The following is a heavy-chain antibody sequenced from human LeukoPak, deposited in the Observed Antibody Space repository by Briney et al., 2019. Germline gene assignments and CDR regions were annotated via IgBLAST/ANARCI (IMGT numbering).Heavy chain of an antibody. D-gene: IGHD3-3*01. Sequence: GGSLRLSCAASGFTFSSYSMNWVRQAPGKGLEWVSYISSSSSTIYYADSVKGRFTISRDNAKNSLYLQMNSLRAEHTAVYYCAREPDYDGWGQGTLVTVSS. CDR3: AREPDYDG. V-gene: IGHV3-48*01. J-gene: IGHJ4*02. CDR1: GFTFSSYS. CDR2: ISSSSSTI.